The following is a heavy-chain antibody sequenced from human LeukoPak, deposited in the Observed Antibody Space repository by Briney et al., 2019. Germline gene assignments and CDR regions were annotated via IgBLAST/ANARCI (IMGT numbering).Heavy chain of an antibody. D-gene: IGHD3-10*01. J-gene: IGHJ4*02. CDR3: TTDLGLTMIRGVIVY. Sequence: PGGSLRLSCAASGFTFTNAWMTWVRQAPGKGLEWVGRIKSKGDGETTDYAAPVKGRFSMSRDDSKATMYLQMYSLEAEDAAVYYCTTDLGLTMIRGVIVYWGQGALVTVSS. CDR2: IKSKGDGETT. V-gene: IGHV3-15*01. CDR1: GFTFTNAW.